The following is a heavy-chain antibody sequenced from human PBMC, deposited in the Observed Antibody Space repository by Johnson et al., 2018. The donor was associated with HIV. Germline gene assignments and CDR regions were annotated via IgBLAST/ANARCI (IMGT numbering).Heavy chain of an antibody. V-gene: IGHV3-30*04. CDR3: ARPLSSGLGFDAFDI. CDR2: ISYDGSNK. CDR1: GFTFSSYA. Sequence: LVESGGGVVQPGRSLRLSCAASGFTFSSYAMHWVRQAPGKGLEWVAVISYDGSNKYYADSVKGRFTISRDNSKNTLYLQMNSLRAEDTAVYYCARPLSSGLGFDAFDIWGQGTMVTVSS. J-gene: IGHJ3*02. D-gene: IGHD3-22*01.